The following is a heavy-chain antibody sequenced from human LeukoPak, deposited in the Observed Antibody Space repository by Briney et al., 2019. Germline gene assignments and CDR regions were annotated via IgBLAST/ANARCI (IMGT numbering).Heavy chain of an antibody. D-gene: IGHD2-2*01. Sequence: GGSLRLSCAASGFTFSSYWMSWVRQAPGKGLEWVANIKQDGAEKFYVDSVKGRFTISRDNATNSLYLQLNSLRADDTAVYYCAREPVVPAAMVGYYYYMDVWAKGTTVTVSS. J-gene: IGHJ6*03. V-gene: IGHV3-7*01. CDR1: GFTFSSYW. CDR3: AREPVVPAAMVGYYYYMDV. CDR2: IKQDGAEK.